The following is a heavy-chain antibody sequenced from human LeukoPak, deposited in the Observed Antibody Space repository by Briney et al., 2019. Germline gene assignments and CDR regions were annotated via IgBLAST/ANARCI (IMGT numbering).Heavy chain of an antibody. V-gene: IGHV4-30-2*01. J-gene: IGHJ6*03. CDR1: GGSISSGGYY. Sequence: SQTLSLTCTVSGGSISSGGYYWSWIRQPPGKGLEWIGYIYHSGSTYYNPSLKSRVTISVDRSKNQFSLKLSSVTAADTAAYYCARTPLRYYYYYMDVWGKGTTVTVSS. D-gene: IGHD3-16*01. CDR3: ARTPLRYYYYYMDV. CDR2: IYHSGST.